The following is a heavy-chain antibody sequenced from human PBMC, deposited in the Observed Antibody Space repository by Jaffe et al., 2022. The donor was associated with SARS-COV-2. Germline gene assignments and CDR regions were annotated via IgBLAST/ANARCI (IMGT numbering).Heavy chain of an antibody. Sequence: EVQVVESGGGLIQPGGSLRLSCAASGFTVSRTYMSWVRLAPGKGLEWVSGIYRGGSTYYADSVKGRFTISRDTSKNTLYLQLNSLRAEDTAVYFCAANSGYKYGDYYYGMDVWGQGTTVTVSS. CDR1: GFTVSRTY. V-gene: IGHV3-53*01. D-gene: IGHD5-18*01. CDR2: IYRGGST. J-gene: IGHJ6*02. CDR3: AANSGYKYGDYYYGMDV.